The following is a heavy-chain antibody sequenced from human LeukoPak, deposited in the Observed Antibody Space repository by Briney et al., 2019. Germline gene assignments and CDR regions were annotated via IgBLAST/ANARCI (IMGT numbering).Heavy chain of an antibody. V-gene: IGHV4-61*02. J-gene: IGHJ4*02. CDR2: IYTSGST. Sequence: SQTLSLTCTVSGGSISSGSYYWSWNRQPAGKGLEWIGRIYTSGSTNYNPSLKSRVTISVDTSKNQFSLKLSSVTAADTAVYFCARAIVFSYGLYYFDYWGQGTLVTVSS. CDR3: ARAIVFSYGLYYFDY. CDR1: GGSISSGSYY. D-gene: IGHD5-18*01.